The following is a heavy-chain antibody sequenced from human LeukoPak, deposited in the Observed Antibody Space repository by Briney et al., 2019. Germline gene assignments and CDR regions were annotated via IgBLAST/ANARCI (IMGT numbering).Heavy chain of an antibody. CDR1: GFPFSSYG. CDR2: IRYDGSNK. Sequence: GGSLRLSCAASGFPFSSYGMHWVRQAPGKGLEWVAFIRYDGSNKYYADSVKGRFTISRDNSKNTLYLQMNSLRAEDTAVYYCARAGKEAGYSSGWYWMGENYYYYYYMDVWGKGTTVTVSS. V-gene: IGHV3-30*02. CDR3: ARAGKEAGYSSGWYWMGENYYYYYYMDV. J-gene: IGHJ6*03. D-gene: IGHD6-19*01.